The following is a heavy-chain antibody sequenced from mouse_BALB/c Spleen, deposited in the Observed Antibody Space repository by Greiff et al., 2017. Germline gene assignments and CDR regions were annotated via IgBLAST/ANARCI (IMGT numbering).Heavy chain of an antibody. CDR1: GYTFTSYW. D-gene: IGHD4-1*01. Sequence: QVQLQQPGAELVRPGASVKLSCKASGYTFTSYWINWVKQRPGQGLEWIGNIYPSDSYTNYNQKFKDKATLTVDKSSSTAYMQLSSPTSEDSAVYYCTRDWGGNFDYWGQGTTLTVSS. V-gene: IGHV1-69*02. CDR2: IYPSDSYT. J-gene: IGHJ2*01. CDR3: TRDWGGNFDY.